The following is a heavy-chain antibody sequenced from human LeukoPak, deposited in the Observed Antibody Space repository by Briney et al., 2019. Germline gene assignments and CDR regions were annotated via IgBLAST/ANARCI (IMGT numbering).Heavy chain of an antibody. CDR2: ISSSSSYI. D-gene: IGHD6-13*01. J-gene: IGHJ2*01. V-gene: IGHV3-21*01. Sequence: PGGSLRLSCAASGFTFSSYSMNWVRQAPGKGLEWVSSISSSSSYIYYADSVKGRFTISRDNAKNSLYLQMNSLRAEDTAVYYCARDQIAAADHRGNWYFDLWGRGTLVTVSS. CDR3: ARDQIAAADHRGNWYFDL. CDR1: GFTFSSYS.